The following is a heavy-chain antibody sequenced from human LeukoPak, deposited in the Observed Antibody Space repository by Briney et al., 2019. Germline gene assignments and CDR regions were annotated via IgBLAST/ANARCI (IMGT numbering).Heavy chain of an antibody. CDR3: ARATSGYYFDF. CDR1: AGSIAFYY. CDR2: VSYSGST. Sequence: SQSLSPTCTVAAGSIAFYYSNSIRLHAGKWLEWIGYVSYSGSTNYNPSLKSRVTMSVDKSKNQFSLKLSSVTAADTAVYFCARATSGYYFDFWDQGTLVTVSS. J-gene: IGHJ4*02. V-gene: IGHV4-59*01. D-gene: IGHD3-22*01.